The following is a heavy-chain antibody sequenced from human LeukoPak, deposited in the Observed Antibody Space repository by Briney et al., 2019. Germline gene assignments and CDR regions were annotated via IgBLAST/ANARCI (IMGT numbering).Heavy chain of an antibody. CDR1: RFTFDDYA. CDR2: ISWNSGSI. Sequence: GGSLRLSCAASRFTFDDYAMHWVRQAPGKGLEWVSGISWNSGSIGYADSVKGRFTISRDNAKNSLYLQMNGLRAENTALYYCAKDLDSYDSSGVDYWGQGTLVTVSS. CDR3: AKDLDSYDSSGVDY. D-gene: IGHD3-22*01. J-gene: IGHJ4*02. V-gene: IGHV3-9*01.